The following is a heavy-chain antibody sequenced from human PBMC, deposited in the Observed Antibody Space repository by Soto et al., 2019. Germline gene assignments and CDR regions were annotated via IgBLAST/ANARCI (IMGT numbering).Heavy chain of an antibody. CDR1: GFTFSSYG. Sequence: QVQLVESGGGVVQPGRSLRLSCAASGFTFSSYGMHWVRQAPGKGLEWVAVIWYDGSNKYYADSVKGRFTISRDNSKNTLDLQMNSQRAEDTAVYYCARDLGSSGWSLYFDFWGQGTLVTVSS. J-gene: IGHJ4*02. V-gene: IGHV3-33*01. D-gene: IGHD6-19*01. CDR3: ARDLGSSGWSLYFDF. CDR2: IWYDGSNK.